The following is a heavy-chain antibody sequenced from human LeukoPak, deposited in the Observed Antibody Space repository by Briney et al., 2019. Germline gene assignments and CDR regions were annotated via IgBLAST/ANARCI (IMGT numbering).Heavy chain of an antibody. CDR1: GFTFGIFS. J-gene: IGHJ4*02. CDR3: AKDRAGTPWAD. D-gene: IGHD1-1*01. Sequence: PGGSLRLSCAASGFTFGIFSMTWVRQAPGKRLEWVSTVNPSGDSTYYANSVKGRFTISRDNSRDTIFLQMDGLRAGDTAIYYCAKDRAGTPWADWGQGTLVTVSS. V-gene: IGHV3-23*01. CDR2: VNPSGDST.